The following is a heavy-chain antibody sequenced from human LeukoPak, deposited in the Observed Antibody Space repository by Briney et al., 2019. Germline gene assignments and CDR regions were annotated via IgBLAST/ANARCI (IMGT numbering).Heavy chain of an antibody. CDR2: ISSSSSYI. V-gene: IGHV3-21*01. D-gene: IGHD6-13*01. Sequence: GGSLRLSCAASGFTFSSYSMNWVRQAPGKGLEWVSSISSSSSYIYYADSVKGRFTISRDNAKNSLDLQMNSLKAEDPAVYYCASDPNERAAAGTLVWFVPWGQGTLVTVSS. J-gene: IGHJ5*02. CDR3: ASDPNERAAAGTLVWFVP. CDR1: GFTFSSYS.